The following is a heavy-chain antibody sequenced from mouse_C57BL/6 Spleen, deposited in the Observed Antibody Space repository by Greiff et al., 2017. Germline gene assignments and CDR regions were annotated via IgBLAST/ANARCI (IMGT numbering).Heavy chain of an antibody. CDR1: GYTFTSYW. Sequence: QVQLQQPGAELVKPGASVKLSCKASGYTFTSYWMRWVKQRPGQGLEWIGMIHPNSGSTNYNEKFTSKATLTVDKSSSTAYMQLSSLTSEDSAVYYCAHYGSSYGWFAYWGQGTLVTVSA. CDR2: IHPNSGST. V-gene: IGHV1-64*01. D-gene: IGHD1-1*01. J-gene: IGHJ3*01. CDR3: AHYGSSYGWFAY.